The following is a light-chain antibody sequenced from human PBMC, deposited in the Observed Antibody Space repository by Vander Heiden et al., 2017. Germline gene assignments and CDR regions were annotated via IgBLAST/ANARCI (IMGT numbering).Light chain of an antibody. CDR3: QQRYSWPPLT. J-gene: IGKJ4*01. V-gene: IGKV3-11*01. CDR1: QGVNSY. CDR2: DTS. Sequence: EIVLTQSPASLSLPPGERATLSCRASQGVNSYLGWYQQKPGQAPRLLIRDTSNRATGVPVRFSGSGSGTDFTLTISSLEPEDFAVYYCQQRYSWPPLTFGGGTKVEIK.